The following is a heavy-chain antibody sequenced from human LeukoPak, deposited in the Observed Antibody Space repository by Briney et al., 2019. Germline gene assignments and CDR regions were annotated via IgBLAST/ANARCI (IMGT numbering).Heavy chain of an antibody. CDR1: GFTFDDYA. CDR3: AKSAPTPHIVVVTAINNWFDP. J-gene: IGHJ5*02. Sequence: GRSLRLSCAASGFTFDDYAMHWVRQAPGKGLEWVSGISWNSGSIGYADPVKGRFTISRDNAKNSLYLQMNSLRAEDTALYYCAKSAPTPHIVVVTAINNWFDPWGQGTLVTVSS. V-gene: IGHV3-9*01. D-gene: IGHD2-21*02. CDR2: ISWNSGSI.